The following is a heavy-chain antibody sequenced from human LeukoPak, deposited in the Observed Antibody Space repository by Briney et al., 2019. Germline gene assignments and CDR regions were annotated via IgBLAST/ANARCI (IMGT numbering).Heavy chain of an antibody. D-gene: IGHD2-2*01. CDR1: GGSISSGSYY. CDR2: IYTSGST. Sequence: SETLSLTCTVSGGSISSGSYYWSWIRQTAGKGLEWIGRIYTSGSTNYNPSLKSRVTISVDTSKNQFSLKLSSVTAADTAVYYYASGVRCSSTSCCNGQYYYYYMDVGGKGTTVTVSS. V-gene: IGHV4-61*02. J-gene: IGHJ6*03. CDR3: ASGVRCSSTSCCNGQYYYYYMDV.